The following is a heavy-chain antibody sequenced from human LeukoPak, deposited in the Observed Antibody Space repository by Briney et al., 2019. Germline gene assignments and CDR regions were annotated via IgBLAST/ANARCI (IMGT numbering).Heavy chain of an antibody. D-gene: IGHD5/OR15-5a*01. J-gene: IGHJ5*02. Sequence: ASVKVSCKASGGTFSSYAISWVRQAPGQGLEWMGGIIPIFGTANYAQKFQGRVTITTDESTSTAYMELSSLRSEDTAVYYCAARGTISTRPNWFDPWGQGTLVTVSS. CDR2: IIPIFGTA. CDR3: AARGTISTRPNWFDP. V-gene: IGHV1-69*05. CDR1: GGTFSSYA.